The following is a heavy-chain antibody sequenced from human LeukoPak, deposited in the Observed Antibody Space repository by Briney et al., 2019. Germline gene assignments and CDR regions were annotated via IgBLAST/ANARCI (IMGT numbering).Heavy chain of an antibody. V-gene: IGHV3-30-3*01. D-gene: IGHD3-22*01. CDR3: ARRYYYDSSGYYYDAFDI. CDR2: ISYDGSNK. Sequence: PGGSLRLSCAASGFTFSSYAMHWVRQAPGKGLEWVAVISYDGSNKYYADSVKGRFTISRDNSKNTLYLQMNSLRAEDTAVYYCARRYYYDSSGYYYDAFDIWGHGKMGTVSS. J-gene: IGHJ3*02. CDR1: GFTFSSYA.